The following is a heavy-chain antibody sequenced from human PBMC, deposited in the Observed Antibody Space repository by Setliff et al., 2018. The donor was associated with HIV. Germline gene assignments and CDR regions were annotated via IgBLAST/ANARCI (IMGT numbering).Heavy chain of an antibody. CDR1: GFSNSA. CDR2: IRSKANNYAT. Sequence: GESLKISCAASGFSNSALHWVRQAPGKGLEWVGRIRSKANNYATEYGASVKGRFIISRDDSKNMAYLQMNSLRTEDTAVYYCVRDTFDGRSYYGWDVWGQGTTVTVS. V-gene: IGHV3-73*01. J-gene: IGHJ6*02. CDR3: VRDTFDGRSYYGWDV. D-gene: IGHD3-9*01.